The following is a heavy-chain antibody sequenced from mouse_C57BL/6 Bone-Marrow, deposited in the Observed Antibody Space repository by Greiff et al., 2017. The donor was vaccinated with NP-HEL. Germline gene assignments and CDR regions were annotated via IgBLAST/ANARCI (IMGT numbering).Heavy chain of an antibody. CDR1: GYTFTSYW. CDR2: IHPNSGST. J-gene: IGHJ1*03. V-gene: IGHV1-64*01. Sequence: QVQLQQPGAELVKPGASVKLSCKASGYTFTSYWMHWVKQRPGQGLEWIGMIHPNSGSTNYNEKFKSKATLTVDKSSSTAYMQLSSLTSDDAAVYYCARGEARDDYDRCFDDWGTGTTVTVSA. CDR3: ARGEARDDYDRCFDD. D-gene: IGHD2-4*01.